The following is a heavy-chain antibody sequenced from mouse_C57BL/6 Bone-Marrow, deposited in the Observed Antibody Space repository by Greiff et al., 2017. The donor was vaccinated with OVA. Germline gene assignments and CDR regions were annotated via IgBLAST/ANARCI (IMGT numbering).Heavy chain of an antibody. V-gene: IGHV1-58*01. CDR3: ARRVITTVVAHWYFDV. CDR1: GYTFTSYG. Sequence: EVQLQQSGAELVRPGSSVKMSCKTSGYTFTSYGINWVKQRPGQGLEWIGYIYIGNGYTEYNEKFKGKATLTSDTSSSTAYMQLSSLTSEDSAIYCCARRVITTVVAHWYFDVWGTGTTVTVSS. CDR2: IYIGNGYT. J-gene: IGHJ1*03. D-gene: IGHD1-1*01.